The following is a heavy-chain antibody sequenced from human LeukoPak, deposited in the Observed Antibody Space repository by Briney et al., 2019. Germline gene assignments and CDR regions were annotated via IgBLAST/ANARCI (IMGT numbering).Heavy chain of an antibody. J-gene: IGHJ5*02. CDR3: ARGYCTGGSCSGAWFDP. Sequence: ASVNVSCKASGYTFTGYHIHWGRQAPGQGLEWMGWINPNSGGTNYAQNFQGRVTMTRDTSISTAYIELSSLRSDDTAVYYCARGYCTGGSCSGAWFDPWGQGTLVTVSS. CDR2: INPNSGGT. CDR1: GYTFTGYH. D-gene: IGHD2-15*01. V-gene: IGHV1-2*02.